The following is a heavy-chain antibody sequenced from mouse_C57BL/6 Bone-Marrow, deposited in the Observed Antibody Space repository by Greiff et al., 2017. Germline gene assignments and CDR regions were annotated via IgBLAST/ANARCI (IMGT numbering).Heavy chain of an antibody. Sequence: VQRVESGPGLVAPSQSLSITCTVSGFSLTSYAISWVRQPPGKGLEWLGVIWTGGGTNSNSALKSRLSISKDNSKSQVFLKMNSLQTDDTARYYRATSFPGRYYAMDYWGQGTTLTVSS. CDR1: GFSLTSYA. V-gene: IGHV2-9-1*01. CDR3: ATSFPGRYYAMDY. CDR2: IWTGGGT. J-gene: IGHJ4*01.